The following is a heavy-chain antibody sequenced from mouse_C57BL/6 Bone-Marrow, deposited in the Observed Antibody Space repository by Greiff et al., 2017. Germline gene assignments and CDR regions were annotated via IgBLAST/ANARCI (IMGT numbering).Heavy chain of an antibody. CDR2: INPSSGYT. D-gene: IGHD2-2*01. CDR3: ARGGVYYGYDGSWFAY. V-gene: IGHV1-7*01. J-gene: IGHJ3*01. CDR1: GYTFTSYW. Sequence: QVQLKESGAELAKPGASVKLSCKASGYTFTSYWMHWVKQRPGQGLEWIGYINPSSGYTKYNQKFKDKATLTADKSSSTAYMQLSSLTYEDSAVYYCARGGVYYGYDGSWFAYWGQGTLVTVSA.